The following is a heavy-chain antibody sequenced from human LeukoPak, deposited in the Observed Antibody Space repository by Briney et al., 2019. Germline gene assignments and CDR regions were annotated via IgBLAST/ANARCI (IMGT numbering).Heavy chain of an antibody. CDR3: AIDPAATAGQTSFDY. Sequence: GASVKVSCKASGYSFSGNYMHWVRQAPGQGLEWIGWINCYSGDTKYAQKFQGRVTVSRDTSIATAYMDLSSLRSDDTALYYCAIDPAATAGQTSFDYWGQGTLVTVSS. V-gene: IGHV1-2*02. D-gene: IGHD2-15*01. CDR1: GYSFSGNY. CDR2: INCYSGDT. J-gene: IGHJ4*02.